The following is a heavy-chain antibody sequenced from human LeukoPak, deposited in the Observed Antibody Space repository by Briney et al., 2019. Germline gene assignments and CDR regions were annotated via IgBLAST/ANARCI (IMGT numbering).Heavy chain of an antibody. CDR3: ARNTFRSVDY. J-gene: IGHJ4*02. Sequence: WIGEINHSGSTNYNPSLKSRVTISVDTSKNQFSLKLSSVTAADTAVYYCARNTFRSVDYWGQGTLVTVSS. V-gene: IGHV4-34*01. CDR2: INHSGST. D-gene: IGHD2/OR15-2a*01.